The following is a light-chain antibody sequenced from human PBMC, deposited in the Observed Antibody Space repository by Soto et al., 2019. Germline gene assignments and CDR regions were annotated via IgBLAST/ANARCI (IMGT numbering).Light chain of an antibody. V-gene: IGKV3-11*01. CDR1: QSISDT. J-gene: IGKJ4*01. CDR3: QQRSHWPPRELT. Sequence: VMTQSPATLSLSPGGSATLSCRASQSISDTLAWYQQKPGQAPRLLIYDASNTATGIPARFSGSGSGTDFTLTISSLEPEDFAVYYCQQRSHWPPRELTCGGGTKVDIK. CDR2: DAS.